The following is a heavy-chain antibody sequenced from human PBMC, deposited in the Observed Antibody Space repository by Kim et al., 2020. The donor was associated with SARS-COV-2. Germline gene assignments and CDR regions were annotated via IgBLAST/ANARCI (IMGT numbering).Heavy chain of an antibody. CDR2: IYYSGST. V-gene: IGHV4-31*03. CDR3: ARVAVSDSSGYFNYYYYYGMDV. CDR1: GGSISSGGYY. J-gene: IGHJ6*02. D-gene: IGHD3-22*01. Sequence: SETLSLTCTVSGGSISSGGYYWSWIRQHPGKGLEWIGYIYYSGSTYYNPSLKSRVTISVDTSKNQFSLKLSSVTAADTAVYYCARVAVSDSSGYFNYYYYYGMDVWGQGTTVTVSS.